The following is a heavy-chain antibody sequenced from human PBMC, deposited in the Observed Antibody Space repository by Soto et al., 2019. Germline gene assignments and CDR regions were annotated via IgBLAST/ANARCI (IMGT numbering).Heavy chain of an antibody. J-gene: IGHJ6*02. CDR3: ATRSGYYDYYYYGMDV. D-gene: IGHD3-3*01. V-gene: IGHV5-51*01. Sequence: GESLKISCKGSGYSFTSYWIGWVRQMPGKGLEWMGIIYPGDSDTRYSPSFQGQVTISADKSISTAYLQWSSLKASDTAMYYCATRSGYYDYYYYGMDVWGQGTKVTVSS. CDR2: IYPGDSDT. CDR1: GYSFTSYW.